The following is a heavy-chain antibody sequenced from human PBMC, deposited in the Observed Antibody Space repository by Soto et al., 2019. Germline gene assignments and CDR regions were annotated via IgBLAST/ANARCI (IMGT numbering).Heavy chain of an antibody. CDR1: GDNSIGVGHY. V-gene: IGHV4-30-4*01. D-gene: IGHD1-26*01. J-gene: IGHJ5*02. CDR2: IYHSGST. CDR3: ARLRWETENNWFAP. Sequence: SVTLRVRCSVVGDNSIGVGHYWIWNRKHPGKGLEWMGYIYHSGSTHYNPSLNSRLTISIDTSTNRFSLNLTSVTAADTAVYFCARLRWETENNWFAPWVQGALVTVSS.